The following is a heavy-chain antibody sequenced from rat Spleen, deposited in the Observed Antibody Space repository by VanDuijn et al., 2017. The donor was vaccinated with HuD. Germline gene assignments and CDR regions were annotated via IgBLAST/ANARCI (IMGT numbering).Heavy chain of an antibody. J-gene: IGHJ2*01. CDR1: GFSLTNFH. V-gene: IGHV2-27*01. CDR3: ASQHYYDGYHRDF. D-gene: IGHD1-12*03. Sequence: QVQVKESGPGLVQPSQTLSLTCTDSGFSLTNFHVHWVRQPPGKGLEWMGRIQNGGNTDYTSALKSRLSISRDTSKSQVFLKMNNLQTEDTAMYFCASQHYYDGYHRDFWGQGVMVTVSS. CDR2: IQNGGNT.